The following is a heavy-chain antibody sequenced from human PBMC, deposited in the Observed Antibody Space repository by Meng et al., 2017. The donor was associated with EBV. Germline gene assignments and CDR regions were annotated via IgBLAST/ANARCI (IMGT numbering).Heavy chain of an antibody. D-gene: IGHD5-24*01. Sequence: QGQHTQWGSGLVNTSATLSLTCSFYGGSFSRYYWRWIRQPSGNGREWIGEIHHSESTNYNPSLKSRVTISVDTSKNQFSLKLSSVTAADTAVYYCARGRWLQPGSYFDYWGQGTLVTVSS. CDR3: ARGRWLQPGSYFDY. J-gene: IGHJ4*02. CDR1: GGSFSRYY. V-gene: IGHV4-34*01. CDR2: IHHSEST.